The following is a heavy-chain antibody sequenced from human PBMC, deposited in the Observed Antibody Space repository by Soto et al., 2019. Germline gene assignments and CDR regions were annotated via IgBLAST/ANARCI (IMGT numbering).Heavy chain of an antibody. CDR1: GYTFTSYY. CDR3: ARVGLGGSSGYYGDAFDI. V-gene: IGHV1-46*01. D-gene: IGHD3-22*01. Sequence: ASVKVSCKASGYTFTSYYMHWVGQAPGQGLEWMGIINPSGGSTSYAQKFQGRVTMTRDASTSTVYMELSSLRSEETAVYYCARVGLGGSSGYYGDAFDISGQGTMVTVSS. J-gene: IGHJ3*02. CDR2: INPSGGST.